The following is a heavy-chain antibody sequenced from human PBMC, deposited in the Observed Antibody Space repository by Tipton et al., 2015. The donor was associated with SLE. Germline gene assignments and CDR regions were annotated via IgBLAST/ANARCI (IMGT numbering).Heavy chain of an antibody. J-gene: IGHJ6*02. D-gene: IGHD6-19*01. CDR3: ARHHGSGWLYGLDV. CDR1: GGSISRGGHY. Sequence: TLSLTCTVSGGSISRGGHYWSWIRQPAGKGLEWIGRISSTGFTAYNPSLKSRVTISLDASKNQLSLKLSSVTAADTAVYYCARHHGSGWLYGLDVWGQGTTVTVSS. V-gene: IGHV4-61*02. CDR2: ISSTGFT.